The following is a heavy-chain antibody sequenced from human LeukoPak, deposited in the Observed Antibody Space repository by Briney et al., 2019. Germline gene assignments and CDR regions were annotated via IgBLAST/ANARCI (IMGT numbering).Heavy chain of an antibody. CDR3: ARDEVSSSCPGSY. D-gene: IGHD6-13*01. Sequence: PGGSLRLSCAASELMFSSYAMSWVRQAPGKGLEWVSGISDDSGSTYYADSVRGRFTISRDNSKNTLYLQMNSLRAEDTAVYYCARDEVSSSCPGSYWGQGTLVTVSS. CDR2: ISDDSGST. CDR1: ELMFSSYA. J-gene: IGHJ4*02. V-gene: IGHV3-23*01.